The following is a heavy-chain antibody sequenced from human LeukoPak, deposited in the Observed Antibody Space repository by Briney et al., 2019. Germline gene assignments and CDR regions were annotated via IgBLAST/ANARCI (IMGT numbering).Heavy chain of an antibody. Sequence: SETLPLTCTVSGGSINSGAYYWSWLRQFPGTGREWIGQIFFTGRTDHNPSLKSRLAISIDTSRDQFSLELSSVSAADTATYYCARDRASGMDYWGQGILVTVSS. CDR3: ARDRASGMDY. V-gene: IGHV4-31*03. D-gene: IGHD3-10*01. CDR1: GGSINSGAYY. CDR2: IFFTGRT. J-gene: IGHJ4*02.